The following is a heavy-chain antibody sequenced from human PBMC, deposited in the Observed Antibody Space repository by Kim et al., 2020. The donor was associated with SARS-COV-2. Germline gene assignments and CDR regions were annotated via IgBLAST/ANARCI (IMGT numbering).Heavy chain of an antibody. CDR1: GYTFTSYY. V-gene: IGHV1-46*01. CDR2: INPSGGST. CDR3: ARALAVAGPEDAFDI. Sequence: ASVKVSCKASGYTFTSYYMHWVRQAPGQGLEWMGIINPSGGSTSYAQKFQGRVTMTRDTSTSTVYMELSSLRSEDTAVYYCARALAVAGPEDAFDIWGQGTMVTVSS. J-gene: IGHJ3*02. D-gene: IGHD6-19*01.